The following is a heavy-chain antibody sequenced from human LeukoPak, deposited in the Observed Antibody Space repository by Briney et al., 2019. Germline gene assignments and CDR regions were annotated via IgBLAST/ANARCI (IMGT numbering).Heavy chain of an antibody. CDR3: ASGALTYTGYYYYYMDV. J-gene: IGHJ6*03. CDR1: GGTFSSYA. Sequence: SVKVSCKVSGGTFSSYAISWVRQAPGQGLEWMGGIIPIFGTANYAQKFQGRVTITTDESTSTAYTELSSLRSEDTAVYYCASGALTYTGYYYYYMDVWGKGTTVTVSS. V-gene: IGHV1-69*05. D-gene: IGHD1-14*01. CDR2: IIPIFGTA.